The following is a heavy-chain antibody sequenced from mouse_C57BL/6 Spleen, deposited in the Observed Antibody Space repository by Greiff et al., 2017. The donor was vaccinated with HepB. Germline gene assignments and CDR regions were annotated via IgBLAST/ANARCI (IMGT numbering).Heavy chain of an antibody. CDR1: GYTFTSYW. CDR3: TRVSLYYYAMDY. J-gene: IGHJ4*01. V-gene: IGHV1-5*01. CDR2: IYPGNSDT. D-gene: IGHD6-2*01. Sequence: VQLQQSGTVLARPGASVKMSCKTSGYTFTSYWMHWVKQRPGPGLEWIGAIYPGNSDTSYNQKFKGKAKLTAVTSASTAYMEPSSLTNEDSAVYYCTRVSLYYYAMDYWGQGTSVTVSS.